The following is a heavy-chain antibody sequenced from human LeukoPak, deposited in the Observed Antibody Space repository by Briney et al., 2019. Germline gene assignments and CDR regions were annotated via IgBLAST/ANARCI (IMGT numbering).Heavy chain of an antibody. D-gene: IGHD3-22*01. Sequence: GGSLRLSCAASGFTFSSYEMNWVRQAPGKGLEWVSYISSSGGTIYYADSVKGRFTISRDNAKNSLYLQMNSLRAEDTAVYYCARGAHYYDSSGYFYFQHWGQGTLVTVSS. CDR2: ISSSGGTI. CDR3: ARGAHYYDSSGYFYFQH. J-gene: IGHJ1*01. V-gene: IGHV3-48*03. CDR1: GFTFSSYE.